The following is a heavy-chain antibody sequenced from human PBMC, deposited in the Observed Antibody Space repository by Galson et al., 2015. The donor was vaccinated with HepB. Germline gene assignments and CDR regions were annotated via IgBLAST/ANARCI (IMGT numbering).Heavy chain of an antibody. CDR1: GYSFSSYW. CDR3: ARRPSSADGYLDAFNI. Sequence: QSGAEVKKPGESLKISCKGSGYSFSSYWIAWVRQMPGKGLEWMGIIYPGDSDTRYSPSFQGQVTISADTSISTAYVQWSSLKASDTAMYYCARRPSSADGYLDAFNIWGQGTMVIVSS. J-gene: IGHJ3*02. V-gene: IGHV5-51*01. D-gene: IGHD5-24*01. CDR2: IYPGDSDT.